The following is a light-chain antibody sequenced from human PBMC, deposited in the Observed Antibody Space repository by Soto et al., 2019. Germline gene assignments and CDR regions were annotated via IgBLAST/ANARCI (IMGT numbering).Light chain of an antibody. Sequence: EIVLTQSPATLSFSPGERAPLSCRASQSVSSYLAWYQQKPGQAPRLLIYDASSRATGIPDRFSGTGSETDFTLTISRLEPEDFAVYYCQQYDNSPITFGQGTRLEIK. CDR3: QQYDNSPIT. J-gene: IGKJ5*01. V-gene: IGKV3-20*01. CDR1: QSVSSY. CDR2: DAS.